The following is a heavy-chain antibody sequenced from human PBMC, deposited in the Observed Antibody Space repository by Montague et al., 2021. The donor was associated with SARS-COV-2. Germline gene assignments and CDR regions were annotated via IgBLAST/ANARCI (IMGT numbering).Heavy chain of an antibody. V-gene: IGHV2-70*11. CDR3: ARNGVEFRGSEKYYSGNWLDP. CDR1: GFSLTTDGMC. D-gene: IGHD3-10*01. Sequence: PALVKPTQTLALTCTFSGFSLTTDGMCVSRIRQPPGKALEWLARIDWDDDKYYSTSLKTRLTISKHTSKNQVVLTMTNMNPADTATYYCARNGVEFRGSEKYYSGNWLDPWGQGTLVTVSS. J-gene: IGHJ5*02. CDR2: IDWDDDK.